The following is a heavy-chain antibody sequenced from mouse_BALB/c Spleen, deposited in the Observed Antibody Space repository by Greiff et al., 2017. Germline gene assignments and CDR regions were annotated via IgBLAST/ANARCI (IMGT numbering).Heavy chain of an antibody. J-gene: IGHJ3*01. V-gene: IGHV5-9-4*01. CDR1: GFTFSSYA. D-gene: IGHD2-3*01. CDR3: ARDSYDPFAY. Sequence: VQLVESGGGLVKPGGSLKLSCAASGFTFSSYAMSWVRQSPEKRLEWVAEISSGGSYTYYPDTVTGRFTISRDNAKNTLYLEMSSLRSEDTAMYYCARDSYDPFAYWGQGTLVTVSA. CDR2: ISSGGSYT.